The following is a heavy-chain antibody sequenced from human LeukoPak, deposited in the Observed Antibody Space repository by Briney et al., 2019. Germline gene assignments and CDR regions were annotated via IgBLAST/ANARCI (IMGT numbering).Heavy chain of an antibody. V-gene: IGHV4-4*07. J-gene: IGHJ4*02. CDR3: VREPITAAGSFDY. D-gene: IGHD6-13*01. CDR1: GDFISDSY. CDR2: IHTSGNT. Sequence: SETLSLTCTVSGDFISDSYWNWIRQPAGKGLEWIGRIHTSGNTNYNPSLQSRVTMSIGTSKNQFSLKLSSVTAADTAVYFCVREPITAAGSFDYWGQGALVTVSS.